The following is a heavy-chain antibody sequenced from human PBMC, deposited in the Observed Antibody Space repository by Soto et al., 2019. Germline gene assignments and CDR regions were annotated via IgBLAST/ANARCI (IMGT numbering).Heavy chain of an antibody. CDR1: GFTFSSYS. CDR3: AKDPPGYSSGWYFVGY. D-gene: IGHD6-19*01. V-gene: IGHV3-21*04. Sequence: GGSLRLSCAASGFTFSSYSMNWVRQAPGKGLEWVSSISSSSSYIYYADSVKGRFTISRDNAKNSLYLQMNSLRAEDTAVYYCAKDPPGYSSGWYFVGYWGQGTLVTVSS. CDR2: ISSSSSYI. J-gene: IGHJ4*02.